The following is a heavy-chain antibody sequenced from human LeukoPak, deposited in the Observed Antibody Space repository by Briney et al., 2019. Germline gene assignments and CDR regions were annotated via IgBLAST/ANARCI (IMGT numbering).Heavy chain of an antibody. J-gene: IGHJ6*03. V-gene: IGHV1-18*01. CDR1: GYTFTSYG. D-gene: IGHD5-12*01. CDR3: AREVATIAYYYYYYMDV. CDR2: ISAYNGNT. Sequence: ASVKVPCKASGYTFTSYGISWVRQAPGQGLEWMGWISAYNGNTNYAQKLQGRVTMTTDTSTSTAYMELRSLRSDDTAVYYCAREVATIAYYYYYYMDVWGKGTTVTVSS.